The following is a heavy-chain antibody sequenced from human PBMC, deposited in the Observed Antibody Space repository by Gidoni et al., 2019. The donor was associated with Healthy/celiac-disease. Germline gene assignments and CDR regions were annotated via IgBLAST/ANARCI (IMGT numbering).Heavy chain of an antibody. CDR2: ISYDGSNK. CDR1: GVTFSSYA. J-gene: IGHJ4*02. D-gene: IGHD2-15*01. V-gene: IGHV3-30*04. Sequence: QVQQGESGGGVVQPGRSVRLSWAAGGVTFSSYAMPWVRQAPGKGLEWVAVISYDGSNKYYADSVKGRFTISRDNSKNTLYLQVNSLRAEDTAVYYCARGQFSYCSGGSCYSPGAYWGQGTLVTVSS. CDR3: ARGQFSYCSGGSCYSPGAY.